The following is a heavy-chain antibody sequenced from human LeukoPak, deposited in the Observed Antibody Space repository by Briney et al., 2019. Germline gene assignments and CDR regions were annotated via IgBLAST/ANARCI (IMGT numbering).Heavy chain of an antibody. V-gene: IGHV5-51*01. CDR3: ARFPAGARYHYHYMDV. CDR1: GYSFTSDW. D-gene: IGHD2-2*01. Sequence: GESLKISCNASGYSFTSDWIGWVRQMPGKGLEWMGIIYPDESDIRYSPSFQGQVTISADKSINTAYLQWSRLRASDTAIYYCARFPAGARYHYHYMDVWGKGTTVTVSS. J-gene: IGHJ6*03. CDR2: IYPDESDI.